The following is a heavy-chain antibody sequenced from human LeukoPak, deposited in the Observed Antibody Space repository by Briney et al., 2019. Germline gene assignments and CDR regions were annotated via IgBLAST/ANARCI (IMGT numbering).Heavy chain of an antibody. CDR2: ISYDGSNK. V-gene: IGHV3-30-3*01. CDR1: GFTFSSYA. J-gene: IGHJ3*02. D-gene: IGHD4-11*01. CDR3: ARVMTTVIADAFDI. Sequence: GGSLRLSCAASGFTFSSYAMHWVRQAPGKGLEWVAVISYDGSNKYYADSVKGRFTISRDNSKNTLYLQMNSLRAEDTAVYYCARVMTTVIADAFDIWGQGTMVTVSS.